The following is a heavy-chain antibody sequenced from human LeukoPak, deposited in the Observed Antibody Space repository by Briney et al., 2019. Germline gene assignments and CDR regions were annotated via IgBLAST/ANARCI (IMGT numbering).Heavy chain of an antibody. CDR2: INPSGGST. J-gene: IGHJ4*02. V-gene: IGHV1-46*01. D-gene: IGHD3-22*01. CDR3: ARGRSMIVVALGY. Sequence: GASVKVSCKASGYTFTSYYMHWVRQAPGQGLEWMGIINPSGGSTSYAQKFQGRVTITRNTSISTAYMELSSLRSEDTAVYYCARGRSMIVVALGYWGQGTLVTVSS. CDR1: GYTFTSYY.